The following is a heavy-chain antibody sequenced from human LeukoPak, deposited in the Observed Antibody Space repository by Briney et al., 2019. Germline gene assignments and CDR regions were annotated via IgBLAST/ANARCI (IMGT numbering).Heavy chain of an antibody. J-gene: IGHJ4*02. CDR2: INHSGST. CDR3: ARVGRLIYDFWSGYRRHHYYFDY. D-gene: IGHD3-3*01. Sequence: PSETLSLTCAVYGGSFSGYYWSWIRQPPGKGLEWIGEINHSGSTNYNPSLKSRVTISVDTSKNQFSLKLSSVTAADTAVYYCARVGRLIYDFWSGYRRHHYYFDYWGQGTLVTVSS. CDR1: GGSFSGYY. V-gene: IGHV4-34*01.